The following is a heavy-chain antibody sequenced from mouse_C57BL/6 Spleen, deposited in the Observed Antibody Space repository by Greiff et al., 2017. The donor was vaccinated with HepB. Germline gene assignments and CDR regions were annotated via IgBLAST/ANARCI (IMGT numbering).Heavy chain of an antibody. CDR3: ARGGEPYFDY. CDR2: INPGSGGT. D-gene: IGHD6-1*01. V-gene: IGHV1-54*01. CDR1: GYAFTNYL. Sequence: VQLQQSGAELVRPGPSVKVSCKASGYAFTNYLIEWVKQRPGQGLEWIGVINPGSGGTNYNEKFKGKATLTADKSSSTAYMQLSSLTSEDSAVYFCARGGEPYFDYWGQGTTLTVSS. J-gene: IGHJ2*01.